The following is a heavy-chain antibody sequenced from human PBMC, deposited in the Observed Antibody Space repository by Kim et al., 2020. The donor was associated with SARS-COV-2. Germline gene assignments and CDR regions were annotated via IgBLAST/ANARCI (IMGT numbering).Heavy chain of an antibody. CDR1: GGSISSSSYY. J-gene: IGHJ2*01. CDR3: ARGIPAAGPTGWYFDL. CDR2: IYYSGST. V-gene: IGHV4-39*01. Sequence: SETLSLTCTVPGGSISSSSYYWGWIRQPPGKGLEWIGSIYYSGSTFYNPSLKSRVTISVDTSKNQFSLKLGSVTAADTAVYYCARGIPAAGPTGWYFDLWGRGTLVTVSS. D-gene: IGHD6-13*01.